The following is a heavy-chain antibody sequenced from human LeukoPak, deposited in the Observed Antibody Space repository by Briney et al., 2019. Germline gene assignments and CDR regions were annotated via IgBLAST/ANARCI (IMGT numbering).Heavy chain of an antibody. CDR1: GYNFTSYW. V-gene: IGHV5-51*01. CDR3: VKTASYYYDSSGYYPDAFDI. J-gene: IGHJ3*02. Sequence: GESLKISCKGSGYNFTSYWIGWVRQMPGKGLEWMGIIYPGDSDTRYSPSFQGQVTISADKSISTAYLQWSSLKASDTAMYYCVKTASYYYDSSGYYPDAFDIWGQGTMVTVSS. D-gene: IGHD3-22*01. CDR2: IYPGDSDT.